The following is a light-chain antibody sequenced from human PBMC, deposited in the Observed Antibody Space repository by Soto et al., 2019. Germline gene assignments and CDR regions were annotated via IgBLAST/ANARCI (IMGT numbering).Light chain of an antibody. J-gene: IGKJ1*01. V-gene: IGKV1-33*01. CDR2: DAS. CDR3: QQSYTTLET. Sequence: EILMTQSPSSLSVSVGEGATLSCRASPSIKYYLNWYQHKPGKAPKLLIYDASTMATGIPARFSGSGSGTDFTFVISSLQPEDFATYFCQQSYTTLETFGQGTKVDIK. CDR1: PSIKYY.